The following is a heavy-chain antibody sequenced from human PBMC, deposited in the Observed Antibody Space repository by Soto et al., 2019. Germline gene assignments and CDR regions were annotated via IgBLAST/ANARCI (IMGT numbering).Heavy chain of an antibody. V-gene: IGHV3-64*01. CDR3: ARGVLRYLERLDGEKWFYS. CDR1: GFTFSSYA. CDR2: ISSNGDST. D-gene: IGHD3-3*01. J-gene: IGHJ5*02. Sequence: GGSLRPSCAASGFTFSSYAMHWVRQAPGKGLESVSAISSNGDSTYYANSVKGRFSISRDNSKNTLYLQMGSLRAEDMSVYYCARGVLRYLERLDGEKWFYSWGQGTHVTVS.